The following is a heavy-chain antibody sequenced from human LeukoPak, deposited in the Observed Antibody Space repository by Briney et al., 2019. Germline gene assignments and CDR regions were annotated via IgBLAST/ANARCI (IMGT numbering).Heavy chain of an antibody. Sequence: ASVKVSCKASGYTFTSYGISWARQAPGQGLEWMGWISAYNGNTNYAQKLQGRVTMTTDTSTSTAYMELRSLRSDDTAVYYCARDNYGDYVGQWFDPWGQGTLVTVSS. CDR1: GYTFTSYG. CDR2: ISAYNGNT. D-gene: IGHD4-17*01. CDR3: ARDNYGDYVGQWFDP. J-gene: IGHJ5*02. V-gene: IGHV1-18*01.